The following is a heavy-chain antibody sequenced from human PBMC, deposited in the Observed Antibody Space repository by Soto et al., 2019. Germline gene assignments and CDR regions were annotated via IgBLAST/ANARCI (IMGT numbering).Heavy chain of an antibody. CDR1: GGSISSGGYY. D-gene: IGHD2-2*01. V-gene: IGHV4-31*03. CDR3: GRDKGCSSTSCYSRWFDP. J-gene: IGHJ5*02. CDR2: IYYSGSI. Sequence: QVQLQESGPGLVKPSQTLSLTCTVSGGSISSGGYYWSWIRQHPGKGLEWIGYIYYSGSIYYNPSLKSRVTISVDTSKNQFSLKLSSVTAAETAVYYCGRDKGCSSTSCYSRWFDPWGQGTLVTVSS.